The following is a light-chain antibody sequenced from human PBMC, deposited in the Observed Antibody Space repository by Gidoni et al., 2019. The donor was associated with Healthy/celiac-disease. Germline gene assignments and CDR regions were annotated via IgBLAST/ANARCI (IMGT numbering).Light chain of an antibody. Sequence: QSALTQPASVSGSPGQSITISCTGTSSDVGGYNYGSWYQQHPGKAPKLMIYEVSNRPSGVSNRFSGAKAGNTASLTISGRQAEDEADYYCSSYTSSSTRVFGGGTKLTVL. CDR2: EVS. CDR1: SSDVGGYNY. CDR3: SSYTSSSTRV. J-gene: IGLJ2*01. V-gene: IGLV2-14*01.